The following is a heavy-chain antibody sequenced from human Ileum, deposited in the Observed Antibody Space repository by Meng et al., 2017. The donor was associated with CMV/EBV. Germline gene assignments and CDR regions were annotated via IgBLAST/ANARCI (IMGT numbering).Heavy chain of an antibody. CDR2: IYYSGSP. CDR3: VRQVVAASFDY. CDR1: GGAITSGNYY. Sequence: QVRLQEGGPGLVKPSQTLPLTCTVSGGAITSGNYYWSWLRQPPGRGLEWIGYIYYSGSPYYKPSLKSRVTISLDTSKNQFSLNLRSVTATDSAVYYCVRQVVAASFDYWGQGALVTVSS. D-gene: IGHD2-15*01. V-gene: IGHV4-30-4*08. J-gene: IGHJ4*02.